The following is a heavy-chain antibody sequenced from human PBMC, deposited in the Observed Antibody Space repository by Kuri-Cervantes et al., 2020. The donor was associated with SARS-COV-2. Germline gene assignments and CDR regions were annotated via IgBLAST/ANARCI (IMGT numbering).Heavy chain of an antibody. Sequence: GSLRLSCTVSGGSISSYYWSWIRQPAGKGLEWIGRIYTSGSTNYNPSLKSRVTMSVDTSKNQFSLKLSSVTAADTAVYYCARDQAGTIDYWGQGTLVTDSS. D-gene: IGHD1-1*01. V-gene: IGHV4-4*07. CDR3: ARDQAGTIDY. CDR1: GGSISSYY. J-gene: IGHJ4*02. CDR2: IYTSGST.